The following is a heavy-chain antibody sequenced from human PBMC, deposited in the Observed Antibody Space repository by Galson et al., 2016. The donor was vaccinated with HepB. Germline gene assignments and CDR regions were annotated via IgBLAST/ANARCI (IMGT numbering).Heavy chain of an antibody. CDR3: ARGPLWFGDIDS. Sequence: ATLSLTCTVSGSSISSYFWSWIRQPPGKGLGWIGYIFDTGSTKYNPSLESRVTISVDTSKKQFSLKLNSVTAVDTAVYYCARGPLWFGDIDSWGQGTLVTVAS. D-gene: IGHD3-10*01. V-gene: IGHV4-59*01. J-gene: IGHJ4*02. CDR2: IFDTGST. CDR1: GSSISSYF.